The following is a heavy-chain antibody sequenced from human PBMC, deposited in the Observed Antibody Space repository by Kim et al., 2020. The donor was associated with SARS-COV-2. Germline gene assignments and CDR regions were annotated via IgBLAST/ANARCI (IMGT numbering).Heavy chain of an antibody. CDR3: VREAQTGLVILFAY. CDR2: ISAYNGNT. J-gene: IGHJ4*02. CDR1: GYTFTTYG. V-gene: IGHV1-18*01. D-gene: IGHD3-9*01. Sequence: ASVKVSCKASGYTFTTYGISWVRQAPGQGLEWMGWISAYNGNTNYAQKVQGRVTLTRDTSTSTAYMELRSLRSDDTAMYYCVREAQTGLVILFAYWGQGTLVTVSS.